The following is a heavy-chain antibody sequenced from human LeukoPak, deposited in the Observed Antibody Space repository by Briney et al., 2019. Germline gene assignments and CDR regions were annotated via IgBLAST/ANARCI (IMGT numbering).Heavy chain of an antibody. CDR2: IYHSGST. CDR1: GGSISCGGYS. V-gene: IGHV4-30-2*01. J-gene: IGHJ3*02. Sequence: SQTLSLTCAVSGGSISCGGYSWSWIRQPPGKGLEWIGYIYHSGSTYYNPSLKSRVTISVDRSKNQFSLKLSSVTAADTAVYYCARVNYAEGAFDIWGQGTMVTVSS. CDR3: ARVNYAEGAFDI. D-gene: IGHD1-7*01.